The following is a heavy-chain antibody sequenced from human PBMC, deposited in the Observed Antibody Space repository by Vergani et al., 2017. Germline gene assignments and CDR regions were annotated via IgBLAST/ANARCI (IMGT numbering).Heavy chain of an antibody. CDR2: INQDGSEK. J-gene: IGHJ5*02. D-gene: IGHD3-22*01. CDR1: GFIFSHYW. CDR3: ARINYYGSSGYSLTRWHNWIDP. Sequence: EVQLVESGGGLVQPGGSLRLSCAASGFIFSHYWMSWVRQAPGKGLEWVANINQDGSEKYYVDSVKGRFTISRDNAKNSLYLQMNSLRAEDTALYYCARINYYGSSGYSLTRWHNWIDPWGQGTLITFSS. V-gene: IGHV3-7*01.